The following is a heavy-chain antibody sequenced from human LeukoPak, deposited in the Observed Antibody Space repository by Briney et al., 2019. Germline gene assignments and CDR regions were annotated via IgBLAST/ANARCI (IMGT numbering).Heavy chain of an antibody. CDR1: GGSLSGYY. J-gene: IGHJ6*02. CDR3: ARGRNYYYYYYYGMDV. V-gene: IGHV4-34*01. Sequence: SETLSLTCAVYGGSLSGYYWSWIRQPPGKGLEWIGEINHSGSTNYNPSLKSRVTISVDTSKNQFSLKLSSVTAAGTAVYYCARGRNYYYYYYYGMDVWGQGTTVTVSS. CDR2: INHSGST. D-gene: IGHD1-1*01.